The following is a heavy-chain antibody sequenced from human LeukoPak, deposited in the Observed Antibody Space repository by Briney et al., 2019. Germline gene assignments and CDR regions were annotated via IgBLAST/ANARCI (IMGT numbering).Heavy chain of an antibody. V-gene: IGHV1-8*01. Sequence: GASVKVSCKGSGYTFTDCDINWVRQAPGQGLEWMGWMNPDSGNTGYAQKFEGRVTMTRDTSISTAYMELNYLRSDDTAVYYCARNSDYWSGYFPFWGQGALVTVSS. D-gene: IGHD3-3*01. J-gene: IGHJ4*02. CDR3: ARNSDYWSGYFPF. CDR2: MNPDSGNT. CDR1: GYTFTDCD.